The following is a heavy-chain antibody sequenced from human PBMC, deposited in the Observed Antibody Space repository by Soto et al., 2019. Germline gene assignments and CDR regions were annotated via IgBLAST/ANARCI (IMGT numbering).Heavy chain of an antibody. D-gene: IGHD3-22*01. CDR3: ARAGSYDSSGYYQNWFDP. CDR2: IIPIFGTA. V-gene: IGHV1-69*13. Sequence: SVKVSCKASGGTFSSYAISWVRQAPGQGLEWMGGIIPIFGTANYAQKFQGRVTITADESTSTAYMELSSLRSEDAAVYYCARAGSYDSSGYYQNWFDPWGQGTLVTVSS. CDR1: GGTFSSYA. J-gene: IGHJ5*02.